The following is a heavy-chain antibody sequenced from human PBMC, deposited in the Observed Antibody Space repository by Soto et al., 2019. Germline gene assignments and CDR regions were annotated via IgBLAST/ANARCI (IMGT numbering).Heavy chain of an antibody. CDR2: IYPGDSDT. Sequence: EVQLVQSGAEVKKPGESLKISCKGSGYSFTSYWIGWVRQMPGKGLEWMGIIYPGDSDTRYSPSFQGQVTISADKSISTAYLQWSSLKASDTAMYDCARHQNFWSGFYYYYMDVWGKGTTVTVSS. D-gene: IGHD3-3*01. CDR1: GYSFTSYW. J-gene: IGHJ6*03. V-gene: IGHV5-51*01. CDR3: ARHQNFWSGFYYYYMDV.